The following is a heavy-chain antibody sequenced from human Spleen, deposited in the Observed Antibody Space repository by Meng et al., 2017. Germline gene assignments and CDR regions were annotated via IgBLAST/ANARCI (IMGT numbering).Heavy chain of an antibody. CDR1: GYTFGSYG. CDR2: ISAKKGDS. CDR3: ATSSYYDFWSGYYD. J-gene: IGHJ4*02. V-gene: IGHV1-18*01. D-gene: IGHD3-3*01. Sequence: QVHLLQSGPEVKKPGASVRVSCKASGYTFGSYGICWVRQAPGQGLEWMGWISAKKGDSKYAQKLQGRLTMTTDTSTSTASMELRSLRSDDTAVYYCATSSYYDFWSGYYDWGQGTLVTVSS.